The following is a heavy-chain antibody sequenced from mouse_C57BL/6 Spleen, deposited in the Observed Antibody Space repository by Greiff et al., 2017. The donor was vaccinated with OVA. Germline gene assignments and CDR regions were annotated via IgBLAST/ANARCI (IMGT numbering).Heavy chain of an antibody. V-gene: IGHV1-52*01. CDR1: GYTFTSYW. CDR2: IDPSDSEP. CDR3: ARGCDWDWYFDV. D-gene: IGHD4-1*01. Sequence: QVQLQQPGAELVRPGSSVKLSCKASGYTFTSYWMHWVKQRPIQGLEWIGNIDPSDSEPHYNQKFKDKATLTVDKSSSTAYMQLSSLTSEDSAVDYDARGCDWDWYFDVWGTGTTVTVSS. J-gene: IGHJ1*03.